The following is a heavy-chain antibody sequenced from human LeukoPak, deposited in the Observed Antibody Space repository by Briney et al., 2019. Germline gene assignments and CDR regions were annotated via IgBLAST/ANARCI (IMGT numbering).Heavy chain of an antibody. CDR2: IYYSEST. D-gene: IGHD3-10*01. CDR3: ARRKKGSGGLFDY. V-gene: IGHV4-39*01. Sequence: SGPTLVEPTQTLTLTCTFSGFSLSTSGVGVGWIRQPPGKGLEWIGSIYYSESTYYNPSLKSRVTISVDTSKNQFSLKLSSVTAADTAVYYCARRKKGSGGLFDYWGQGALVTVSS. CDR1: GFSLSTSGVG. J-gene: IGHJ4*02.